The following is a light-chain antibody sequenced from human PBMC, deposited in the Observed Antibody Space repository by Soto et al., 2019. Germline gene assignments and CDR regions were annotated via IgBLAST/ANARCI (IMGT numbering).Light chain of an antibody. CDR1: SSDVGGHNT. Sequence: QSALTQPASVSGSPGQSITISSTGTSSDVGGHNTVSWYQQHPGKAPKFMIYDVSNRPSGVSNRFSGSKSGNTASLTISGLQAEDEADYYSSSETHSNTVIFGGGTKLTVL. J-gene: IGLJ2*01. CDR3: SSETHSNTVI. V-gene: IGLV2-14*03. CDR2: DVS.